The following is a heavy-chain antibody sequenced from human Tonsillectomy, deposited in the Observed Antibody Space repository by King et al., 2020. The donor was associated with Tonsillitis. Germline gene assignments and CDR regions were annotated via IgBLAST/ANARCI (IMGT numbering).Heavy chain of an antibody. V-gene: IGHV3-23*04. Sequence: VQLVESGGGLVQPGGSLRLSCAASGFTFKNYAINWVRQAPGKGLEWVSAFCGGDGSTYYAASVKGRFTVSRDASKNTVFLQMNSLRADDTAVYYCAKDVVRSSLNLIDAFDIWGQGTVVTLS. CDR1: GFTFKNYA. J-gene: IGHJ3*02. CDR3: AKDVVRSSLNLIDAFDI. D-gene: IGHD2-15*01. CDR2: FCGGDGST.